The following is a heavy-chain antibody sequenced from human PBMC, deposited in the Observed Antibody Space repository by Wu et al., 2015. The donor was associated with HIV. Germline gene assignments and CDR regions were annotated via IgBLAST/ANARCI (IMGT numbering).Heavy chain of an antibody. V-gene: IGHV1-69*12. CDR2: IIPIVGTA. D-gene: IGHD2-21*01. CDR3: ARDLLWGEDF. Sequence: QVQLVQSGTEVKKPGSSVKVSCRTSAGPFSGYALSWVRQAPGQGLVWMGGIIPIVGTANYAQRFQGRVTITADESRRTVYMELSSLRSEDTAVYFCARDLLWGEDFWGQGTLVTVSS. J-gene: IGHJ4*02. CDR1: AGPFSGYA.